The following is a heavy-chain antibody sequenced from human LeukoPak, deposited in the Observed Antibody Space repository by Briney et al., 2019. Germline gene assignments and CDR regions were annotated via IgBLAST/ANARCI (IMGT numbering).Heavy chain of an antibody. D-gene: IGHD6-19*01. CDR2: ISSSDSTR. V-gene: IGHV3-48*03. CDR3: AREIVSAVAGNFDY. CDR1: GFTLSSYE. J-gene: IGHJ4*02. Sequence: GGSLRLSCVASGFTLSSYEMNWVRQAPGKGLEWVSYISSSDSTRTYADSVKGRFTISRDNAKNSLYLEMNSLRAEDTAVYYCAREIVSAVAGNFDYWGQGTLVTVSS.